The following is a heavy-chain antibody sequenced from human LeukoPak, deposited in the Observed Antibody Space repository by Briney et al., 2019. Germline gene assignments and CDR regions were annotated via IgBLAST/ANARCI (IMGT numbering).Heavy chain of an antibody. Sequence: HTGRSLRLSCTASGFTFGDYAMSWVRQAPGKGLEWVGFIRSKAYGGTQKYAASVKGRFTISRDDSKSIAYQQMNSLKTEDTAVYYCTRENCSGGSCSNWFDPWGQGTLVTVSS. V-gene: IGHV3-49*04. D-gene: IGHD2-15*01. J-gene: IGHJ5*02. CDR2: IRSKAYGGTQ. CDR1: GFTFGDYA. CDR3: TRENCSGGSCSNWFDP.